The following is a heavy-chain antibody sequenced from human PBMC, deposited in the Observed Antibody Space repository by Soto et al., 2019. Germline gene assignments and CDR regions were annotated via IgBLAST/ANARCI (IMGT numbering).Heavy chain of an antibody. J-gene: IGHJ4*02. V-gene: IGHV1-8*01. CDR1: GYTFTSYD. CDR2: MNPNRGNT. D-gene: IGHD3-16*02. CDR3: ARVLDDDYVWGSYRYFDY. Sequence: ASVKVSCKASGYTFTSYDINWVRQATGQGLEWMGWMNPNRGNTGYAQKFQGRVTMTRNTSISTAYMELSSLRSEDTAVYYCARVLDDDYVWGSYRYFDYWGQGTLVTVSS.